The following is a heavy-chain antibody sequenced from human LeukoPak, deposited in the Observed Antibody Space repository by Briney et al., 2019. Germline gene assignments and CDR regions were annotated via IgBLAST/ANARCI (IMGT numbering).Heavy chain of an antibody. D-gene: IGHD4-17*01. CDR3: ARDKAYGDSEDY. CDR1: GFTFNIYW. Sequence: PGGSLSLSCAASGFTFNIYWMRWVRQAPGKGLEWVANINQDGSGKYCVDSVKGRFTISRDNAKNSLYLHMNSLRAEDTAVYYCARDKAYGDSEDYWGQGTLVTVSS. CDR2: INQDGSGK. J-gene: IGHJ4*02. V-gene: IGHV3-7*01.